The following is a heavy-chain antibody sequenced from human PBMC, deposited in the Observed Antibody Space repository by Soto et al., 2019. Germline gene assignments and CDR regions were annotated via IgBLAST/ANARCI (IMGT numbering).Heavy chain of an antibody. Sequence: SGPTLVNPTQTLTLTCTFSGFSLSTSGMCVSWVRQPPGKALEWLARIDWDNDKYYSTSLKTRLTISKDTSKNQLVLTMTNMDPVDTATYYCARIIFYNLLQNRSDAIDIRGQRTLV. V-gene: IGHV2-70*11. CDR1: GFSLSTSGMC. CDR3: ARIIFYNLLQNRSDAIDI. D-gene: IGHD1-20*01. CDR2: IDWDNDK. J-gene: IGHJ3*02.